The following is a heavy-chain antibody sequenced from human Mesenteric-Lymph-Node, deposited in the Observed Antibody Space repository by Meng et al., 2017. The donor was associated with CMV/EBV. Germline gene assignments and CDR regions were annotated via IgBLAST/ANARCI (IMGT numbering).Heavy chain of an antibody. V-gene: IGHV4-59*01. CDR2: IHYSGST. CDR1: GDPMSGYS. D-gene: IGHD1-1*01. J-gene: IGHJ4*02. Sequence: SLTCSVSGDPMSGYSWSWIRQPPGKRLACIGYIHYSGSTHYNPSLKSRITISKDTSKNPFSLSLRSVTAADTAIYYCARDQRGIDYWGQGMLVTVSS. CDR3: ARDQRGIDY.